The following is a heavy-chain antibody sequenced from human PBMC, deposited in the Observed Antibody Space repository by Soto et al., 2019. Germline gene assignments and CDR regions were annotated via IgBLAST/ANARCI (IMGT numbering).Heavy chain of an antibody. CDR1: GGSFSGYY. CDR3: ARTRDSSSWLRRYYYYYGMDV. Sequence: TLSLTCAVYGGSFSGYYWSWIRQPPGKGLEWIGEINHSGSTNYNPSLKSRVTISVDTSKNQFSLKLSSVTAADTAVYYCARTRDSSSWLRRYYYYYGMDVWGQGTTVTVSS. J-gene: IGHJ6*02. V-gene: IGHV4-34*01. D-gene: IGHD6-13*01. CDR2: INHSGST.